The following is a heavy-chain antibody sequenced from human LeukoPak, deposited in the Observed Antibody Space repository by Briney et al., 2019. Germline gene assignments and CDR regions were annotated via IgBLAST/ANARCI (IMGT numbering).Heavy chain of an antibody. V-gene: IGHV3-30*03. CDR2: ISYDGSNK. Sequence: GGSLRLSCAASGFTFSNYGMHWVRQAPGKGLEWVAVISYDGSNKYYADSVKGRFTISRDNSKNTLYLQMNSLRAEDTAVYYCARGDGYNSYYFDYWGQGTLVTVSS. D-gene: IGHD5-24*01. J-gene: IGHJ4*02. CDR3: ARGDGYNSYYFDY. CDR1: GFTFSNYG.